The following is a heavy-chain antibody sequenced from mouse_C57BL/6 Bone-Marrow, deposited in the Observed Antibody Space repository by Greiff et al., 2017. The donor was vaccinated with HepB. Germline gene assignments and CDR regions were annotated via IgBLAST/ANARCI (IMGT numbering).Heavy chain of an antibody. CDR2: IDPENGDT. J-gene: IGHJ4*01. CDR1: GFNIKDDY. Sequence: EVQLQQSGAELVRPGASVKLSCTASGFNIKDDYMHWVKQRPEQGLEWIGWIDPENGDTEYASKFQGKATITADTYSNTAYLQLSSLTSEDTAVYYCTTDYGRDYAMDYWGQGTSVTVSS. V-gene: IGHV14-4*01. CDR3: TTDYGRDYAMDY. D-gene: IGHD1-1*01.